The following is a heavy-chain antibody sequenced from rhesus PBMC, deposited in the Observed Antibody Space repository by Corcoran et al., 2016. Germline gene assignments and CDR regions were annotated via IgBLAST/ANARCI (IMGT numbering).Heavy chain of an antibody. CDR3: ARLYSGSWIVLDY. CDR2: ISNGGGST. CDR1: GFTFSSYG. D-gene: IGHD6-25*01. Sequence: EVQLVESGGGLVQPGGSLRLSCAASGFTFSSYGMSWVRQAPGKGLEWVSYISNGGGSTYYADSVKGRFTISRANSKNTLSLQMNSLRAEDTAVYYCARLYSGSWIVLDYWGQGVLVTVSS. J-gene: IGHJ4*01. V-gene: IGHV3S5*01.